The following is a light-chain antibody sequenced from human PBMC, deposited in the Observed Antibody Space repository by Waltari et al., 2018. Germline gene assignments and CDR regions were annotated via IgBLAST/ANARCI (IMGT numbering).Light chain of an antibody. CDR1: SSNIGRNT. Sequence: QSVLTQPPSASGTPGQRVAISCSGSSSNIGRNTVNWYQQLPGTAPKLLIYSSNQWPSGVPDRFSGSKSGTSATLAISGLQSEDEADYYCAAWDDSLNGPWVFGGGTKLTVL. CDR3: AAWDDSLNGPWV. J-gene: IGLJ3*02. CDR2: SSN. V-gene: IGLV1-44*01.